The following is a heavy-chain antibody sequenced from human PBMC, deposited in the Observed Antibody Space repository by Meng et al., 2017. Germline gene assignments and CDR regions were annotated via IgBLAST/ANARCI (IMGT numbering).Heavy chain of an antibody. CDR3: ARDESYIAVAGPNGFDP. Sequence: QVQWVQVGAQVRKPGSSVKGACKASGGTFRSYAISWVRQAPGQGLEWMGGIIPIFGTANYAQKFQGRVTITADESTSTAYMELSSLRSEDTAVYYCARDESYIAVAGPNGFDPWGQGTLVTVSS. CDR1: GGTFRSYA. J-gene: IGHJ5*02. D-gene: IGHD6-19*01. V-gene: IGHV1-69*01. CDR2: IIPIFGTA.